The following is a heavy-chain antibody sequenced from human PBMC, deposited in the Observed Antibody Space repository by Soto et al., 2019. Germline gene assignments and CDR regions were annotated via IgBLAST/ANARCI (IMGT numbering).Heavy chain of an antibody. Sequence: QVQLVQSGAEVKRPGASVKVSCKASNYMFRSYGISWVRQAPGQGLVWVGGISAFNGNTEYPQNPQGRVTMTTDASTSTAYMELRTLRSDDSAVYYWGRDGVYGAGSYLDYWGQGTQVTVSS. CDR1: NYMFRSYG. D-gene: IGHD3-10*01. CDR2: ISAFNGNT. CDR3: GRDGVYGAGSYLDY. J-gene: IGHJ4*02. V-gene: IGHV1-18*01.